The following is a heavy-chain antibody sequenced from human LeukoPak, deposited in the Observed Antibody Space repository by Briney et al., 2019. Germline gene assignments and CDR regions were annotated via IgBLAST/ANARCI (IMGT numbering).Heavy chain of an antibody. CDR3: AREAYCSGGSCYSVGFDY. CDR2: INPSGGRI. CDR1: GYTFTSYY. Sequence: ASVKVFCKASGYTFTSYYMHWVRQAPGQGLEWMGIINPSGGRINYTQKFQGRVTMTRDTSTSTVYMELSSLRSEDTAVYYCAREAYCSGGSCYSVGFDYRGQGTLVIVSS. D-gene: IGHD2-15*01. J-gene: IGHJ4*02. V-gene: IGHV1-46*01.